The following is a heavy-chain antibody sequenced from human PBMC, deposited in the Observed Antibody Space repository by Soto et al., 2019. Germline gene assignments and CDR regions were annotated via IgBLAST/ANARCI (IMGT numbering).Heavy chain of an antibody. CDR2: IYYSGST. J-gene: IGHJ5*02. CDR3: ARRLSLLQLDP. V-gene: IGHV4-59*08. Sequence: SETLSLTCTVSGGYISSYYWSWIRQPPGKGLEWIGYIYYSGSTNYNPSLKSRVTISVDTSKNQFSLKLSSVTAADTAVYYCARRLSLLQLDPWGQGTLVTVSS. D-gene: IGHD1-1*01. CDR1: GGYISSYY.